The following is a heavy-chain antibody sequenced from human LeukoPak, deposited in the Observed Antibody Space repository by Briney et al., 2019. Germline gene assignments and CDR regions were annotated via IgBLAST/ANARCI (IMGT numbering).Heavy chain of an antibody. J-gene: IGHJ5*02. CDR1: GGSISSYY. CDR2: IHYTGST. CDR3: ARMAEEGTSWLDP. Sequence: SETLSLTCTVPGGSISSYYWSWIWQSPGEGVGCIGYIHYTGSTNYNLSPKSRVTISVETSKNQLSLKLTSVTAADTAVYYCARMAEEGTSWLDPWGQGTQVTVSS. V-gene: IGHV4-59*01. D-gene: IGHD5-24*01.